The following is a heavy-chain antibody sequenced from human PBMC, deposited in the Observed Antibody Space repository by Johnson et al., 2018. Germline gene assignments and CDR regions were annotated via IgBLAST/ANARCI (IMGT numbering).Heavy chain of an antibody. CDR1: GFTFSSYG. CDR3: AKEGVMEWAYSGPFQC. D-gene: IGHD3-3*01. Sequence: QVQLVESGGGVVQPGRSLRLSCAASGFTFSSYGMHWVRQAPGKGLEWVAVISYDGSNKYYADSVKGRFTISRDNSKNTLYLQMNSLRAKETAVYYCAKEGVMEWAYSGPFQCWGPGNLVTVSS. J-gene: IGHJ1*01. CDR2: ISYDGSNK. V-gene: IGHV3-30*18.